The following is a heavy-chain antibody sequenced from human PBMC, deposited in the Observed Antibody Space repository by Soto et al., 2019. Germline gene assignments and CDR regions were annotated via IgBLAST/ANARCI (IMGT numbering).Heavy chain of an antibody. J-gene: IGHJ4*02. D-gene: IGHD1-1*01. CDR2: IHPDGGHT. Sequence: ASVKVSCKASGYTFTNYYVQWVRQAPGQGLEWMGVIHPDGGHTTYSQKFQDRVTMTRDTFTSTIYMELSSLRSEDTAVYYCARGYNDYWGQGTLVTVSS. V-gene: IGHV1-46*01. CDR1: GYTFTNYY. CDR3: ARGYNDY.